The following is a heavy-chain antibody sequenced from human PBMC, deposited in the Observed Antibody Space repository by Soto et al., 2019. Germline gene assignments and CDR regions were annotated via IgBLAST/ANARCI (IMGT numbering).Heavy chain of an antibody. J-gene: IGHJ4*02. V-gene: IGHV3-30*18. D-gene: IGHD3-16*02. CDR1: GFTFSSYA. CDR2: ISYDGSDK. Sequence: QVQLVESGGGVVQPGRSLRLSCAASGFTFSSYAMHWVRQAPGKALEWVAVISYDGSDKYYADSVKGRFTISRDNSKNTLNLQMNSLRAVDTAVYYCAKALGELSPESYDYWGQGTLITVSS. CDR3: AKALGELSPESYDY.